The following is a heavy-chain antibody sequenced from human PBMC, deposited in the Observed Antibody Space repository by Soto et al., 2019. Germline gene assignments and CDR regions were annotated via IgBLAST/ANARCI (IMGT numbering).Heavy chain of an antibody. CDR2: IHQDGNEE. J-gene: IGHJ4*02. Sequence: RGSLQVSCACSELTFSRYWRSWIRQAPGKGLEWVASIHQDGNEEYYVDSVKGRFTMSRDNSSNSLFLQMSSLRVDHTAVYYCERSYHGWSWGQGTMVTVSS. CDR1: ELTFSRYW. V-gene: IGHV3-7*01. CDR3: ERSYHGWS. D-gene: IGHD6-19*01.